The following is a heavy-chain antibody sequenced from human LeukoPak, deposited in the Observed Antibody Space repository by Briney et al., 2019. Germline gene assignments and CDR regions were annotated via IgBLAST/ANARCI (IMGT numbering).Heavy chain of an antibody. V-gene: IGHV3-74*01. CDR2: INSDGSST. Sequence: GGSLRLSCAASGFTFSSNWMHWVRQAPGKGLVWVSRINSDGSSTSYADSVKGRFTISRDNAKNTLYLQMNSLRAEDTAVYYCAREVSSSWFDYWGQGTLVTVSS. CDR1: GFTFSSNW. CDR3: AREVSSSWFDY. J-gene: IGHJ4*02. D-gene: IGHD6-13*01.